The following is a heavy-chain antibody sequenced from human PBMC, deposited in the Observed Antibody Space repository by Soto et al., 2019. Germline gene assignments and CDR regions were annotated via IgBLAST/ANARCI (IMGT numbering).Heavy chain of an antibody. CDR2: INAGNGNT. J-gene: IGHJ2*01. V-gene: IGHV1-3*01. D-gene: IGHD6-19*01. Sequence: GASVKVSCKASGYTFTNYGIHWVRQAPGQRLEWMGWINAGNGNTKYSQNFQGRVTINRDTSASTAYMELSSLRSEDTAVFYCARSGYSSGWYHWYFDFWGRGTLVTVPQ. CDR3: ARSGYSSGWYHWYFDF. CDR1: GYTFTNYG.